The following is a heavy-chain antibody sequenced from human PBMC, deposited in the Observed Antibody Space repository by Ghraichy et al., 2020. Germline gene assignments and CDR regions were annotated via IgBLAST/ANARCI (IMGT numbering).Heavy chain of an antibody. CDR3: VRGSVTRRTNYFDY. CDR2: IYSGGRP. D-gene: IGHD4-17*01. V-gene: IGHV3-66*01. Sequence: GESLNISCTASGFTVGSNFMTWVRQAPGKGLDWVPVIYSGGRPYYAGSVQGRLTISRDNSRGTLYLQMISLRDEDTAVYYCVRGSVTRRTNYFDYWGQGTLVTVSS. CDR1: GFTVGSNF. J-gene: IGHJ4*02.